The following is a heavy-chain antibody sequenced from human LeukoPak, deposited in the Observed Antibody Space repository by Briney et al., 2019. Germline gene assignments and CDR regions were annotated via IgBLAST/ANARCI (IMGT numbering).Heavy chain of an antibody. J-gene: IGHJ6*02. V-gene: IGHV3-33*01. CDR1: GFTFSSYG. Sequence: PGGSPRLSCAASGFTFSSYGMHWVRQAPGKGLEWVAVIWYDGSNKYYADSVKGRFTISRDNSKNTLYLQMNSLRAEDTAVYYCAREYYDFYYYGMDVWGQGTTVTVSS. CDR3: AREYYDFYYYGMDV. D-gene: IGHD3-3*01. CDR2: IWYDGSNK.